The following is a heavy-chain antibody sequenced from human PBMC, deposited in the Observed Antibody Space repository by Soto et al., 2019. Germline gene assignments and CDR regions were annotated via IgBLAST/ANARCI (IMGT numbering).Heavy chain of an antibody. D-gene: IGHD4-17*01. J-gene: IGHJ2*01. CDR1: GGSISSNL. CDR3: ARGWDGDYFVNWYFAL. V-gene: IGHV4-59*01. Sequence: QVQLQESGPGLVKPSETLSLTCTVSGGSISSNLWSWIRQAPGKGPEWIGCIHNSGSTQYSPSLKSRITISVDTSKNQLSLKLTSVAAAATVVYYSARGWDGDYFVNWYFALWGRGTLVTVSS. CDR2: IHNSGST.